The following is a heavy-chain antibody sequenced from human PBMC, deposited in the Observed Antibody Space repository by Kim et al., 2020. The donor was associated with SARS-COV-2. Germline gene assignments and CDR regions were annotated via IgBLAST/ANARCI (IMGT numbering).Heavy chain of an antibody. CDR1: GESFSDFS. D-gene: IGHD3-3*01. Sequence: SETLSLTCAVFGESFSDFSWTWVRRSSGKGLEWIGEINQSGTTNYNPSLKSRVTISLDTSKNQFYLKVTSVTAADTATYYCTRGRVGVVPSPVLGLGPFWLSHYMDVWDKGATVTVS. CDR3: TRGRVGVVPSPVLGLGPFWLSHYMDV. V-gene: IGHV4-34*01. J-gene: IGHJ6*03. CDR2: INQSGTT.